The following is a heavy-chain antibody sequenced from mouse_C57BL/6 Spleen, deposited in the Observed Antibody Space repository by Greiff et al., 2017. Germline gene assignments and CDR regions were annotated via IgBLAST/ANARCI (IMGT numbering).Heavy chain of an antibody. Sequence: VKLVESGGGLVKPGGSLKLSCAASGFTFSSYAMSWVRQTPEKRLEWVATISDGGSYTYYPDNVKGRFTISRDNAKNNLYLQMSHLKSEDTAMYYCARGSSSYYYAMDYWGQGTSVTVSS. D-gene: IGHD1-1*01. V-gene: IGHV5-4*03. CDR1: GFTFSSYA. CDR2: ISDGGSYT. CDR3: ARGSSSYYYAMDY. J-gene: IGHJ4*01.